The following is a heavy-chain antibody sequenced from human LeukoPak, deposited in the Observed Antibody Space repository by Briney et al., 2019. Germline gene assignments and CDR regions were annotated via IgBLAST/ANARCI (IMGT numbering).Heavy chain of an antibody. CDR1: AFTFSTYA. Sequence: QPGGSLRLSCAASAFTFSTYAMNWVRQAPGKGLEWVSSISSGGGTTYYADSAKGRFTISRDNSKNTLYLQMNSLRPEDTAMYYCANAVCTTSSCSGFYGMDVWGQGTTVAVSS. V-gene: IGHV3-23*01. CDR2: ISSGGGTT. CDR3: ANAVCTTSSCSGFYGMDV. J-gene: IGHJ6*02. D-gene: IGHD2-2*01.